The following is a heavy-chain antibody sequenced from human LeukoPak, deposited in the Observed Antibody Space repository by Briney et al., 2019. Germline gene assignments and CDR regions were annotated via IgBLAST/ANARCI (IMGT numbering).Heavy chain of an antibody. CDR2: IYSGGST. CDR3: ARSYDYGDYPLGY. Sequence: TGGSLRLSCAASGFTVSSNYMSWVRQAPGKGLEWVSVIYSGGSTDSADSVKGRFTISRDNSKNTLYLQMNSLRAEDTAVYYCARSYDYGDYPLGYWGQGTLVTVSS. D-gene: IGHD4-17*01. J-gene: IGHJ4*02. V-gene: IGHV3-66*01. CDR1: GFTVSSNY.